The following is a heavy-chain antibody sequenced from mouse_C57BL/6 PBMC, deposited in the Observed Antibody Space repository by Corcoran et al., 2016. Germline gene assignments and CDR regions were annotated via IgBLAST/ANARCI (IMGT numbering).Heavy chain of an antibody. CDR1: GYTFTDYY. V-gene: IGHV1-19*01. CDR3: ARGVVAQGYFDV. D-gene: IGHD1-1*01. J-gene: IGHJ1*03. Sequence: EVQLQQSGPVLVKPGASVKMSCKASGYTFTDYYMNWVKQSHGKSLEWIGVINPYNGGTSYNQKFKGKATLTVDMSSSTAYMALNSLTAEDSAVYYCARGVVAQGYFDVGGTGTTVTVSS. CDR2: INPYNGGT.